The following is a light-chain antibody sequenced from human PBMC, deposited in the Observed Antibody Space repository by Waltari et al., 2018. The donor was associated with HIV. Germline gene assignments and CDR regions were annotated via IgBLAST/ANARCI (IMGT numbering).Light chain of an antibody. CDR1: HNINRY. Sequence: DIQMTQSPSSLSASVGDRVTITCRANHNINRYLNWYRQKPGKAPTLLIFGSATLQSGVPSRFSASGSGIDFILTITGVQHEDVATYFCQQSQAIPATFGQGTK. J-gene: IGKJ2*01. V-gene: IGKV1-39*01. CDR3: QQSQAIPAT. CDR2: GSA.